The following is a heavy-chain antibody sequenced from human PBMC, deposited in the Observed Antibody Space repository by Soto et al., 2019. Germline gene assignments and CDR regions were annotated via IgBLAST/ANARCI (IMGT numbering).Heavy chain of an antibody. CDR2: IYSGGST. V-gene: IGHV3-53*01. CDR1: GFTVSSNY. CDR3: ARQYGRYYGMDV. J-gene: IGHJ6*02. D-gene: IGHD1-26*01. Sequence: GRSMRLSCAASGFTVSSNYMSWILQAPGKGLEWVSVIYSGGSTYYADSVKGRFTISRDNSKNTLYLQMNSLRAEDTAVYYCARQYGRYYGMDVWGQGTTVTVSS.